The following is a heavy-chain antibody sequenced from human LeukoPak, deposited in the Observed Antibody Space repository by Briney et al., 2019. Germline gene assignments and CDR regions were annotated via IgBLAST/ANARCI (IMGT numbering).Heavy chain of an antibody. V-gene: IGHV4-30-4*08. CDR3: ARASPQYGMDV. CDR2: IYYSGST. J-gene: IGHJ6*02. CDR1: GGPFSGYY. Sequence: SETLSLTCAVYGGPFSGYYWSWIRQPPGKGLEWIGYIYYSGSTYYNPSLKSRVTISVDTSKNQFSLKLSSVTAADTAVYYCARASPQYGMDVWGQGTTVTVSS.